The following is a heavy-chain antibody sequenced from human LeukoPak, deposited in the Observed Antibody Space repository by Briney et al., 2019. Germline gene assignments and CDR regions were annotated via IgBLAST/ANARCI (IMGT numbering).Heavy chain of an antibody. D-gene: IGHD4-17*01. CDR3: AATSTVTSGGTYYGMDV. CDR1: GFTFSSYT. CDR2: ITTSDGNT. Sequence: GGSLRLSCAASGFTFSSYTMSWVRQAPGKGLEWVSTITTSDGNTYYADSVKGRFTVSRDNSKNTLFLQMNSLRAEDTAVYYCAATSTVTSGGTYYGMDVWGQGTTVTVSS. V-gene: IGHV3-23*01. J-gene: IGHJ6*02.